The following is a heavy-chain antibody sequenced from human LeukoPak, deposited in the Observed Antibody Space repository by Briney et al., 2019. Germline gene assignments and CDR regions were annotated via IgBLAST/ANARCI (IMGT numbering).Heavy chain of an antibody. Sequence: AGGSLRLSCAASGFTFSSFWMHWVRQAPGKGLVWVSRINTDGSSTSYADSVKGRFTISRDNAKNSLYLQMNSLRAEDTAVYYCARDTAGRYYDSSEGWFDPWGQGTLVTVSS. D-gene: IGHD3-22*01. V-gene: IGHV3-74*01. J-gene: IGHJ5*02. CDR2: INTDGSST. CDR1: GFTFSSFW. CDR3: ARDTAGRYYDSSEGWFDP.